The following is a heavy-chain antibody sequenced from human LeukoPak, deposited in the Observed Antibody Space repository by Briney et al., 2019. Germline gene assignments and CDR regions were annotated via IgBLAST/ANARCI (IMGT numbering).Heavy chain of an antibody. V-gene: IGHV3-7*01. CDR2: IKQDGNDK. D-gene: IGHD3-10*01. J-gene: IGHJ4*02. CDR3: ARDPGDY. Sequence: PGGSLRLSCAASGFTFSSYWMTWVRQAPGKGLEWVASIKQDGNDKFYVDSVKGRFTISRDNAKNSLYLQMNSLRVEDTAVYYCARDPGDYWGQGTLVTVSS. CDR1: GFTFSSYW.